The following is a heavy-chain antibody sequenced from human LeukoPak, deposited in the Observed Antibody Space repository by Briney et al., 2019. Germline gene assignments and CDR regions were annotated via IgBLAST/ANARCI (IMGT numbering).Heavy chain of an antibody. D-gene: IGHD6-13*01. V-gene: IGHV3-23*01. Sequence: PGGSLRLSCAASGFTFSSYAVTWVRQAPGKGLEWVSGITGRGDTTFYADSVKGRFTISRDNSKNTLYLQMHNLRAEDTAVYYCVKDYSTIPAAANPLFDYWGQGALVTVSS. CDR2: ITGRGDTT. CDR3: VKDYSTIPAAANPLFDY. J-gene: IGHJ4*02. CDR1: GFTFSSYA.